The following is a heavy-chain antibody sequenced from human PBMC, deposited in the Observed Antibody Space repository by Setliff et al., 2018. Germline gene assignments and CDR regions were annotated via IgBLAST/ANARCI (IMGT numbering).Heavy chain of an antibody. CDR1: GFTVSAND. CDR3: ARDPGTTSSLFGGLDV. D-gene: IGHD1-7*01. J-gene: IGHJ6*02. V-gene: IGHV3-53*01. CDR2: LYDDGGK. Sequence: LRLSCAASGFTVSANDMSWVRQAPGKGLEWISLLYDDGGKFYADSVKGRFTIPRDNAKKSLFLQMDSLRAEDTAVYFCARDPGTTSSLFGGLDVWGQGTTVTVSS.